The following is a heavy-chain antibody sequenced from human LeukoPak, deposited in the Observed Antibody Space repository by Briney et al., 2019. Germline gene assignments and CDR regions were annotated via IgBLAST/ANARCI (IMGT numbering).Heavy chain of an antibody. J-gene: IGHJ4*02. CDR1: GFTFSNFA. V-gene: IGHV3-23*01. Sequence: GGSLRLSCAASGFTFSNFAMTWVRQAPGKGLQWVSAISENGDGKYYVDSVRGRFTISRDNSKNMLFLQMNSLRAEDTALYYCTKDWSASYWGQGTLVTASS. CDR2: ISENGDGK. CDR3: TKDWSASY.